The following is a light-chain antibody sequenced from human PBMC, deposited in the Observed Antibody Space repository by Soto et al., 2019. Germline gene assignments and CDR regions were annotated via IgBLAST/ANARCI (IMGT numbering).Light chain of an antibody. CDR3: TSYAGGNILV. J-gene: IGLJ7*01. CDR2: EVR. V-gene: IGLV2-8*01. Sequence: QSALTQPPSASGSPGQPVTISCTGTSTDIGSYNFVSWYQQPPGKAPKVMLYEVRKRPSGVPDRFSGSKSGNTASLTVSGLQADDEADYYCTSYAGGNILVFGGGTQLTVL. CDR1: STDIGSYNF.